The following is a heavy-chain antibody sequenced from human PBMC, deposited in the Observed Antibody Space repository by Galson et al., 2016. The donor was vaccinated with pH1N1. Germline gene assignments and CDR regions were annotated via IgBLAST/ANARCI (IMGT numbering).Heavy chain of an antibody. CDR1: GDSISSDTHY. Sequence: SETLSLTCTVSGDSISSDTHYWDWIRQPPGKGLEWIGSVYHGGGTYFNPSLRSRVTISLDTSKNHFSLKLRSVTAADTAVYYCARQSGSQEFGYYFDYWGQGTLVTVSS. CDR2: VYHGGGT. J-gene: IGHJ4*02. CDR3: ARQSGSQEFGYYFDY. D-gene: IGHD1-26*01. V-gene: IGHV4-39*01.